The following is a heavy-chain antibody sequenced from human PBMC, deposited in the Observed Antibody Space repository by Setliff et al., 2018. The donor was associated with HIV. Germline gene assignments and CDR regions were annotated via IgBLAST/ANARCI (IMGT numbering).Heavy chain of an antibody. D-gene: IGHD2-21*02. V-gene: IGHV4-4*08. CDR2: IYTSGST. J-gene: IGHJ3*02. CDR1: GGSISSYY. Sequence: SETLSLTCTVSGGSISSYYWSWIRQPPGKGLEWIGYIYTSGSTNYNPSPKSRVTISVDTSKNQFSLKLSSVTAADTAVYYCARDGYCGGDCYHDAFDIWGKGQWSPSPQ. CDR3: ARDGYCGGDCYHDAFDI.